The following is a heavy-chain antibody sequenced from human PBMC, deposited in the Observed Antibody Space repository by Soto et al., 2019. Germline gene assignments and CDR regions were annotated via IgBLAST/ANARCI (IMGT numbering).Heavy chain of an antibody. D-gene: IGHD2-8*02. CDR2: VSGTGTRT. J-gene: IGHJ3*01. CDR1: GFTFSSYT. CDR3: AKDENTDLLGGFEF. Sequence: GGSLRLSCAASGFTFSSYTMSWVRQAQGKGLEWVSGVSGTGTRTYYADSVKGRFTISRDNSESTLYLQMNSLRDEDTAVYYCAKDENTDLLGGFEFGGQGKMVTVSS. V-gene: IGHV3-23*01.